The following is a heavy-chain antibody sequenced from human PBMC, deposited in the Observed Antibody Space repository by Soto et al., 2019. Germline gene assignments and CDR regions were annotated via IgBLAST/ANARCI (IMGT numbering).Heavy chain of an antibody. CDR1: GFTFRIYG. CDR2: ISGSGGSK. Sequence: PGGSLRLSCAASGFTFRIYGMHWVRQAPGKGLEWVSAISGSGGSKYYADSVKGRFTISRDNSKNTLYLQMNSLRAEDTAVYYCAKLDGSGSYRWGQGTLVTVSS. CDR3: AKLDGSGSYR. D-gene: IGHD3-10*01. J-gene: IGHJ4*02. V-gene: IGHV3-23*01.